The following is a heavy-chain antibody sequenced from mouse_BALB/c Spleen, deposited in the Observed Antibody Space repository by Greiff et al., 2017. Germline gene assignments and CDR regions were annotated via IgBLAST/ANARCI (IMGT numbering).Heavy chain of an antibody. J-gene: IGHJ4*01. D-gene: IGHD2-1*01. Sequence: EVKVVESGGGLVQPGGSRKLSCAASGFTFSSFGMHWVRQAPEKGLEWVAYISSGSSTIYYADTVKGRFTISRDNPKNTLFLQMTSLRSEDTAMYYCAILYYGNWMDYWGQGTSVTVSS. CDR2: ISSGSSTI. V-gene: IGHV5-17*02. CDR1: GFTFSSFG. CDR3: AILYYGNWMDY.